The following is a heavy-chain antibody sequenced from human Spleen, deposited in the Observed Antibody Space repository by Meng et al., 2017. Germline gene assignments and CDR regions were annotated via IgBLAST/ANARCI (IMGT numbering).Heavy chain of an antibody. Sequence: QVQLLQSGAEVKTPGALVQVSCQASGYTFANYPVHWVRQAPGQRLEWMGRINAGKGNIKYSQKFQGRITITGATYATTVYMELTGLTSEDTAVYFCAREEDYRNYFDNWGQGTLVTVSS. D-gene: IGHD4-11*01. CDR1: GYTFANYP. J-gene: IGHJ4*02. CDR2: INAGKGNI. CDR3: AREEDYRNYFDN. V-gene: IGHV1-3*01.